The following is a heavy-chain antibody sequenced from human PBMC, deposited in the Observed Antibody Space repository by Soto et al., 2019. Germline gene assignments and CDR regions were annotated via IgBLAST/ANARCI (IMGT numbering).Heavy chain of an antibody. CDR3: ASRDSSSWYYSDAFDI. CDR1: GYSFTSYW. D-gene: IGHD6-13*01. V-gene: IGHV5-51*01. Sequence: ASVKISCKGSGYSFTSYWIGWVRQMPGKGLEWMGIIYPGDSDTRYSPSFQGQVTISADKSISTAYLQWSSLKASDTAMYYCASRDSSSWYYSDAFDIWGQGTMVTVSS. J-gene: IGHJ3*02. CDR2: IYPGDSDT.